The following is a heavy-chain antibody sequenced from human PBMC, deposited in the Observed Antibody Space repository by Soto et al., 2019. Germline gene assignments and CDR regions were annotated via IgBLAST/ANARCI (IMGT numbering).Heavy chain of an antibody. Sequence: SETLSLTCTVSGGSISSYYWSWIRQPPGKGLEWIGYIYYSGSTNYNPSLKSRVTISVDTSKNQFSLKLSSVTAADTAVYYCAREYCDFWSGYPPTNWFDPWGQGTLVTVSS. CDR2: IYYSGST. V-gene: IGHV4-59*01. CDR1: GGSISSYY. D-gene: IGHD3-3*01. J-gene: IGHJ5*02. CDR3: AREYCDFWSGYPPTNWFDP.